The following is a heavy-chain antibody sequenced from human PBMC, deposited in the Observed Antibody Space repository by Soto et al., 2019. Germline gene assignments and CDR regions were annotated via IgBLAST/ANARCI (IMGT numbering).Heavy chain of an antibody. CDR2: IYYSGST. CDR1: GGSISSYY. Sequence: SETLSLTCTVSGGSISSYYWSWIRQPPGKGLEWIGYIYYSGSTNYNPSLKSRVTISVDTSKNQFSLKLSSVTAADTAVYYCARGRNGSGSYRYYYYMDVRGKGTTVTVSS. J-gene: IGHJ6*03. CDR3: ARGRNGSGSYRYYYYMDV. V-gene: IGHV4-59*01. D-gene: IGHD3-10*01.